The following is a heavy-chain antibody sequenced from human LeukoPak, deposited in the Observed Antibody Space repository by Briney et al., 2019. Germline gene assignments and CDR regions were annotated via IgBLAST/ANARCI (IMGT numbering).Heavy chain of an antibody. CDR1: GGSISSYY. D-gene: IGHD6-19*01. J-gene: IGHJ5*02. Sequence: TPSETLSLTCTVSGGSISSYYWSWIRQPPGKGLEWIGYIYYSGSTNYNPSLKSRVTISVDTSKNQFSLKLSSVTAADTAVYYCARNFKIAVAADNWFDPWGQGTLVTVSS. CDR2: IYYSGST. CDR3: ARNFKIAVAADNWFDP. V-gene: IGHV4-59*01.